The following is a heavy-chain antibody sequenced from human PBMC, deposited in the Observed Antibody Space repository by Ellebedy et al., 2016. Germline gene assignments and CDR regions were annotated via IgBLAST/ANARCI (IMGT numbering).Heavy chain of an antibody. D-gene: IGHD6-19*01. CDR1: GASIINDDYY. J-gene: IGHJ5*02. CDR2: VYHTGSS. V-gene: IGHV4-30-2*01. Sequence: SETLSLTCVVSGASIINDDYYWSWIRQPPGQGLEWIGDVYHTGSSYYNPSLRSRVTISADRSKNQFSLSLTSVTAADTAVYYCTRRAHHGGWRFDPWGQGTLVTVSS. CDR3: TRRAHHGGWRFDP.